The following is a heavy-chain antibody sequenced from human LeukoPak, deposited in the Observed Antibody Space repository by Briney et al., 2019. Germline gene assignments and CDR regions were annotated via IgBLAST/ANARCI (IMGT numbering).Heavy chain of an antibody. Sequence: ASVKVSCKASGYTFTTFYIHWVRQAPGQGPEWMDWINPNSGGTNYAQKFQGRVTMTRDTSISTAYMELSRLRSDDTAVYSCVVSGYGYSFDYWGQGTLVTVSS. CDR2: INPNSGGT. D-gene: IGHD5-18*01. CDR1: GYTFTTFY. CDR3: VVSGYGYSFDY. V-gene: IGHV1-2*02. J-gene: IGHJ4*02.